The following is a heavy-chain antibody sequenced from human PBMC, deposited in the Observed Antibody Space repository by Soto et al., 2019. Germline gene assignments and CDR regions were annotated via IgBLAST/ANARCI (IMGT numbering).Heavy chain of an antibody. D-gene: IGHD3-3*01. J-gene: IGHJ5*02. CDR3: ARDKELYPYYDFWSGSLGP. CDR1: GFTFSSYA. CDR2: ISYDGSNK. Sequence: LRLSCAASGFTFSSYAMHWVRQAPGKGLEWVAVISYDGSNKYYADSVKGRFTISRDNSKNTLYLQMNSLRAEDTAVYYCARDKELYPYYDFWSGSLGPWGQGTLVTVSS. V-gene: IGHV3-30-3*01.